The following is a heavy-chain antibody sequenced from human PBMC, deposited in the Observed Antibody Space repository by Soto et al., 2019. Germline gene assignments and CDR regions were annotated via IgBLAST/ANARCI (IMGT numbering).Heavy chain of an antibody. CDR2: ISSTTNYI. CDR1: GFTFTRYS. V-gene: IGHV3-21*06. Sequence: GGSLRLSCAASGFTFTRYSMNWVRQAPGKGLEWVSSISSTTNYIYYGDSMKGRFTISRDNAKNSLYLEMNSLRAEDAAVYYCARESEDLTSNFDYWGQGTLVTVSS. CDR3: ARESEDLTSNFDY. J-gene: IGHJ4*02.